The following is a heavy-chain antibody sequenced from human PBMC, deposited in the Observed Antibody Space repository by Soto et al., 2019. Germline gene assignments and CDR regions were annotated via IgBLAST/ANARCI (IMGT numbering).Heavy chain of an antibody. D-gene: IGHD2-15*01. J-gene: IGHJ4*02. CDR1: GGSISSGGYY. CDR3: ARGSVVAATLFDY. V-gene: IGHV4-31*01. CDR2: IYYSGST. Sequence: ASETLSLTCTVSGGSISSGGYYWSWIRQHPGKGLEWIGYIYYSGSTYYNPSLKSQVTISVDTSKNQFSLKLSSVTAADTAVYYCARGSVVAATLFDYWGQGTLVTVSS.